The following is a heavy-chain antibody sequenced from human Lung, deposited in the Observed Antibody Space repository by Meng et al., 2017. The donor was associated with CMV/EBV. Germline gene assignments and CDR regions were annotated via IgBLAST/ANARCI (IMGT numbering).Heavy chain of an antibody. Sequence: QVQLVQSGVWLKKPGALVKVSCKASGNTFTSYAMNWVRQAPGQGLEWMGWINTNTGNPTYAQGFTGRFVFSLDTSVSTAYLQISSLKAADTAVYYCARLYCSGGSCYTIDYWGQGTLVTVSS. J-gene: IGHJ4*02. D-gene: IGHD2-15*01. CDR2: INTNTGNP. CDR1: GNTFTSYA. CDR3: ARLYCSGGSCYTIDY. V-gene: IGHV7-4-1*02.